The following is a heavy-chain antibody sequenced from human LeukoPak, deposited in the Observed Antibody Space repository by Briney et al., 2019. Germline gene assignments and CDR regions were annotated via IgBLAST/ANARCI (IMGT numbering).Heavy chain of an antibody. Sequence: ASVKVSCKASGYTFTGYYMHWVRQAPGQGLEWMGWINPNSGGTNYAQKFQGRFTMTRDTSISTAYMELSRLRSDDTAVYYCARVSLAGIAAAFDYWGQGTLVTVSS. CDR3: ARVSLAGIAAAFDY. D-gene: IGHD6-13*01. CDR2: INPNSGGT. CDR1: GYTFTGYY. V-gene: IGHV1-2*02. J-gene: IGHJ4*02.